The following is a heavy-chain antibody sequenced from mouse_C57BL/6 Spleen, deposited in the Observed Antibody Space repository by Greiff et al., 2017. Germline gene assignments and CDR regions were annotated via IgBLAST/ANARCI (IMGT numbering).Heavy chain of an antibody. Sequence: VQLQQPGAELVKPGASVKLSCKASGYTFTSYWMHWVKQRPGRGLEWIGRIDPKSGGTKYNEKFKSKATMTVDKPSSTAYMQLSILISVDSAVEYCARYDYDIRFFAYWGQGTLVTVSA. J-gene: IGHJ3*01. D-gene: IGHD2-4*01. V-gene: IGHV1-72*01. CDR3: ARYDYDIRFFAY. CDR1: GYTFTSYW. CDR2: IDPKSGGT.